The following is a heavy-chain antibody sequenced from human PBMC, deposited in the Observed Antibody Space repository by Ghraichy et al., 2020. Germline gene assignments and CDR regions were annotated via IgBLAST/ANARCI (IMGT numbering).Heavy chain of an antibody. V-gene: IGHV7-4-1*02. CDR1: GYTFTSYA. CDR2: INTNTGNP. D-gene: IGHD3-3*01. Sequence: ASVKVSCKASGYTFTSYAMNWVRQAPGQGLEWMGWINTNTGNPTYAQGFTGRFVFSLDTSVSTAYLQISSLKAEDTAVYYCARVQLRFLEWLLTDYYYYYGMDVWGQGTTVTVSS. J-gene: IGHJ6*02. CDR3: ARVQLRFLEWLLTDYYYYYGMDV.